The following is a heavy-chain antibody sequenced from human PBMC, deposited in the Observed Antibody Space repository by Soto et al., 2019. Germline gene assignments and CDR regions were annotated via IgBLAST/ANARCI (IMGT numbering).Heavy chain of an antibody. CDR2: ISYDGSNK. CDR1: GFTFSSYA. CDR3: ARDRFRTQAYPYFFDY. D-gene: IGHD2-15*01. J-gene: IGHJ4*02. V-gene: IGHV3-30-3*01. Sequence: QVQMVESGGGVVQPGRSLRLSCAASGFTFSSYAMHWVRQAPGKGLEWVAVISYDGSNKYYADSVKGRFTISRDNSKNTLYLQMNSLRAEYTAVYYCARDRFRTQAYPYFFDYWGQGTLVTVSS.